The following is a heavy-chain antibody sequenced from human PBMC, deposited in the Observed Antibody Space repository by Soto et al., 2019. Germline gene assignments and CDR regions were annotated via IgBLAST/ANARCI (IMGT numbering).Heavy chain of an antibody. CDR3: ASSSLLRSGDLLHGLDA. J-gene: IGHJ6*02. CDR1: RRSFTGCY. D-gene: IGHD3-10*01. Sequence: SVTLSFTCALGRRSFTGCYWEWIRQAPGKGLEWIGEVNHGGTSNYNPSLKSRAIISVDTSKNQFSLKLTSVTAEDTALYFWASSSLLRSGDLLHGLDAWGEGTSVT. V-gene: IGHV4-34*01. CDR2: VNHGGTS.